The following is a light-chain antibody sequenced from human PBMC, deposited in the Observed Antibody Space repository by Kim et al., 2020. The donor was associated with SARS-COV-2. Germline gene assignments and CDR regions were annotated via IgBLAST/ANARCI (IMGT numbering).Light chain of an antibody. CDR3: CSYAGSWV. CDR2: DVS. CDR1: SIDVGVYNY. V-gene: IGLV2-11*01. J-gene: IGLJ3*02. Sequence: PGQTISNSCTRTSIDVGVYNYVSWYQQHPGKAPKLMIYDVSKRPSGVPARFSCSKSGNTASLTISGLQAEDEADYYCCSYAGSWVFGGGTQLTVL.